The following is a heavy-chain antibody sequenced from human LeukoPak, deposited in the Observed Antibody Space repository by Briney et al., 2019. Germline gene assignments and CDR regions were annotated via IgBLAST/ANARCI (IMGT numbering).Heavy chain of an antibody. CDR3: ANNWNLDY. Sequence: PGGSLRLSCAASGFTFTSYAMSWVRQAPGKGLEWVSSISNTGDRTYYAESVQGRFTISRDNSKNTLYLQMNSLRAEDTAVYYCANNWNLDYWGQGALVTVSS. CDR1: GFTFTSYA. V-gene: IGHV3-23*01. D-gene: IGHD1-20*01. CDR2: ISNTGDRT. J-gene: IGHJ4*02.